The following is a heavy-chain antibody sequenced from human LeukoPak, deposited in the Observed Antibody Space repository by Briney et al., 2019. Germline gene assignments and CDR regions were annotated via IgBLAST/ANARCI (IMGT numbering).Heavy chain of an antibody. CDR1: GGSISSSSYY. D-gene: IGHD1-14*01. V-gene: IGHV4-39*07. CDR3: ARFPGGAEYRHYYYMDV. CDR2: IYYSGST. Sequence: SETLSLTCTVSGGSISSSSYYWGWIRQPPGKGLEWIGSIYYSGSTYYNPSLKSRVTISVDTSKNQFSLKLSSVTAADTAVYYCARFPGGAEYRHYYYMDVWGTGTTVTVSS. J-gene: IGHJ6*03.